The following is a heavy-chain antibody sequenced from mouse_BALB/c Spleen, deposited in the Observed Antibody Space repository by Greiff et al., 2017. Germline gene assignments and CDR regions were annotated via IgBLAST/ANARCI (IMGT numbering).Heavy chain of an antibody. Sequence: VMLVESGAELARPGASVKMSCKASGYTFTSYTMHWVKQRPGQGLEWIGYINPSSGYTNYNQKFKDKATLTADKSSSTAYMQLSSLTSEDSAVYYCARGYDGYYDYWGQGTTLTVSS. J-gene: IGHJ2*01. CDR1: GYTFTSYT. D-gene: IGHD2-3*01. CDR2: INPSSGYT. CDR3: ARGYDGYYDY. V-gene: IGHV1-4*01.